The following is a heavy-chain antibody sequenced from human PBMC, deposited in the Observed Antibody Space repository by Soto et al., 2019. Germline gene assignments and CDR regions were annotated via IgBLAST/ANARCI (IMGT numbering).Heavy chain of an antibody. Sequence: GESLKISCKGSGDSFTTDWIGWVRQMPGKGLEWMGVIYPGDSRTRYSPPFQGRVTISADKSISTAYLQWNSLKASDTAMYYCARGVVPAALTIDYWGQGTLVTVSS. CDR2: IYPGDSRT. D-gene: IGHD2-2*01. CDR1: GDSFTTDW. V-gene: IGHV5-51*01. CDR3: ARGVVPAALTIDY. J-gene: IGHJ4*02.